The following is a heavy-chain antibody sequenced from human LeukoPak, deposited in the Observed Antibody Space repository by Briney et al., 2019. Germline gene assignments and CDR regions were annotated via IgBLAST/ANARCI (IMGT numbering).Heavy chain of an antibody. CDR3: ARINYEGDS. CDR1: GFTFNHYW. CDR2: INTDGNYA. Sequence: GGSLRLSCVASGFTFNHYWLHWVRQAPGKGLVRISHINTDGNYATYAESVKGRFTVSRDNARNTLFLQTNSLRDEDTGVYYCARINYEGDSWGQGTLVTVSS. V-gene: IGHV3-74*01. D-gene: IGHD3-16*01. J-gene: IGHJ4*02.